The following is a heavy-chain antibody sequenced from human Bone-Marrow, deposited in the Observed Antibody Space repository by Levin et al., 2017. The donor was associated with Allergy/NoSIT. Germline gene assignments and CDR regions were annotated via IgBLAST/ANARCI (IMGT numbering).Heavy chain of an antibody. Sequence: KISCKASGGTFNRYGISWVRQAPGQGLEWMGGIIPVLGQTDHAQRFQGRISINADESTSTVHMELMRLTSQDTAVYYCARGDVGWNWPRAYYGLDVWGQGTTVTVSS. CDR2: IIPVLGQT. CDR1: GGTFNRYG. CDR3: ARGDVGWNWPRAYYGLDV. V-gene: IGHV1-69*01. J-gene: IGHJ6*01. D-gene: IGHD1-7*01.